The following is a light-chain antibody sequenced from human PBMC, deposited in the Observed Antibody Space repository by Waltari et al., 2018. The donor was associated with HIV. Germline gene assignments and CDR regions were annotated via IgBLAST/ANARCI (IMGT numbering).Light chain of an antibody. Sequence: DIVLTQSPATLSLSPGARATLSCRASQSVGTFLAWYQQKPGQAPRLLIHDASKRASGIPARFSGSGSGTDFTLTISSLEPEDFAIYHCQQRGGWPQSFGQGTKLEIK. CDR2: DAS. CDR1: QSVGTF. J-gene: IGKJ2*03. CDR3: QQRGGWPQS. V-gene: IGKV3-11*01.